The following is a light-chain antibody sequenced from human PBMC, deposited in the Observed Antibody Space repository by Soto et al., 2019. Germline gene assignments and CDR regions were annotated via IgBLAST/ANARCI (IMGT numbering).Light chain of an antibody. CDR3: QHSSLSPWT. CDR2: ATS. CDR1: QSIFNY. J-gene: IGKJ1*01. Sequence: DIQMTQSPSSLSTSVGDRVTITCRASQSIFNYLNWYQQKPGKAPKLLIFATSNLQSGVPSRFSGSGSGTELTLTSSSLQLEDFATYSCQHSSLSPWTFGQGTKVEIK. V-gene: IGKV1-39*01.